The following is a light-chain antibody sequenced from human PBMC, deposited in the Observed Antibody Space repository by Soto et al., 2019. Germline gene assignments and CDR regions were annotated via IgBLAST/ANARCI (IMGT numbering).Light chain of an antibody. Sequence: QSVLTQPASVSGSPGQSITISCTGTSSDVGNYNLVSWYQQHPGKAPKLIISEVSKRPSGVSNRFSGSKSGNTASLTISGLQAEDEADYYCCSYAGSITWVFGGGTKLTVL. CDR1: SSDVGNYNL. CDR2: EVS. V-gene: IGLV2-23*02. J-gene: IGLJ3*02. CDR3: CSYAGSITWV.